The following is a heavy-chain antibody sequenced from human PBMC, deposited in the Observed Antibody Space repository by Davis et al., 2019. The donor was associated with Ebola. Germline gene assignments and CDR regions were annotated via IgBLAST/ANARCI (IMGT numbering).Heavy chain of an antibody. Sequence: MPSETLSLTCTVSGDSIGSSSYYWGWIRQPPGKGLEWIGSLYYSGSTYYNPSLKSRVTISVDTSKNQFSLKLSSVTAADTAVYYCARLTLWLQWLSGNYYFDYWGQGTLVTVSS. J-gene: IGHJ4*02. CDR1: GDSIGSSSYY. CDR2: LYYSGST. D-gene: IGHD5-24*01. V-gene: IGHV4-39*01. CDR3: ARLTLWLQWLSGNYYFDY.